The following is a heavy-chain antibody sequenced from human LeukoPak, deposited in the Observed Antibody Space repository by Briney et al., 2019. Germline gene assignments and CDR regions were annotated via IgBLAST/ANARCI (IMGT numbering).Heavy chain of an antibody. CDR3: TKVGFNA. Sequence: GASVKVSCKASGYTFTGYYMHWVRQAPGQGLEWMGWFNPNSGGAKYAQRFQGRVTMTRDTSISTAYMELDRLRYDDTAIYYCTKVGFNAWGQGTLVTVSS. CDR2: FNPNSGGA. J-gene: IGHJ5*02. V-gene: IGHV1-2*02. CDR1: GYTFTGYY.